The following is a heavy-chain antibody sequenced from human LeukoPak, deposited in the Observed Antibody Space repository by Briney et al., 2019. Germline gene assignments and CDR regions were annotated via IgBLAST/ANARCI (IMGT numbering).Heavy chain of an antibody. CDR2: IIPILGIA. D-gene: IGHD5-12*01. V-gene: IGHV1-69*04. CDR3: ARDVYSGYHFDY. Sequence: ASVKVSCKASGGTFSSYAISWVRQAPGQGLEWMGRIIPILGIANYAQKFQGRVTITADKSTSTAYMELSSLRSEDTAVYYCARDVYSGYHFDYWGQGTLVTVSS. J-gene: IGHJ4*02. CDR1: GGTFSSYA.